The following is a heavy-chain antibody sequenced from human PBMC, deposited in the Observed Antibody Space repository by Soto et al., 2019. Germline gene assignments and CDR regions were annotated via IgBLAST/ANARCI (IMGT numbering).Heavy chain of an antibody. CDR1: GYTFTGYY. D-gene: IGHD5-18*01. CDR2: INPNSGGT. V-gene: IGHV1-2*04. Sequence: GASVKVSCKASGYTFTGYYMHWVRQAPGQGLEWMGWINPNSGGTNYAQKFQGWVTMTRDTSISTAYMELSRLRSEDSAVYYCATSVNSAMAFDYWGQGTLVTVSS. CDR3: ATSVNSAMAFDY. J-gene: IGHJ4*02.